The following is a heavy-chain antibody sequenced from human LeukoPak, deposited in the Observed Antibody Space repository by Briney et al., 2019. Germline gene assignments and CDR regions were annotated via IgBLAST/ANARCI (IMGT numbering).Heavy chain of an antibody. Sequence: GGSLRLSCAASGFTFSSYWMSWVRQAPGKGLEWVAVIWYDGSNKYYADSVKGRFTISRDNSKNTLYLQMNSLRAEDTAVYYCARDGDYYDSSGYFDYWGQGTLVTVSS. CDR2: IWYDGSNK. J-gene: IGHJ4*02. CDR1: GFTFSSYW. V-gene: IGHV3-33*08. CDR3: ARDGDYYDSSGYFDY. D-gene: IGHD3-22*01.